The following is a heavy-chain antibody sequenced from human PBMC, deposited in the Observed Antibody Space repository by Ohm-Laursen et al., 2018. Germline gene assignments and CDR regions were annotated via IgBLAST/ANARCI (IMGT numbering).Heavy chain of an antibody. CDR2: ISSSSSFM. V-gene: IGHV3-21*04. J-gene: IGHJ1*01. D-gene: IGHD4-17*01. CDR1: GFNLSTYT. CDR3: AKVSGDLPALAEHIHH. Sequence: GSLRLSCAAFGFNLSTYTMNWVRQTPGKGLEWVSCISSSSSFMYYADSVTGRFTISRDNSKNTLYLHMNSLRAEDTAIYYCAKVSGDLPALAEHIHHWGQGTLVTVSS.